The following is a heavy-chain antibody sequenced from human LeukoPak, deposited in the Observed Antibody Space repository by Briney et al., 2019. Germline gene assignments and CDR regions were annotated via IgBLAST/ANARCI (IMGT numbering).Heavy chain of an antibody. V-gene: IGHV4-59*08. CDR2: TNYSGST. CDR1: GVSFSSYY. D-gene: IGHD6-19*01. CDR3: ARWYTSGWYGWFDP. J-gene: IGHJ5*02. Sequence: SETLSLTCTVSGVSFSSYYWSWIRQPPGKGLEWIAYTNYSGSTNYNPSLESRVTISLDTSKNQFSLKLSSVTAADTAIYYCARWYTSGWYGWFDPWGQGTLVTVSS.